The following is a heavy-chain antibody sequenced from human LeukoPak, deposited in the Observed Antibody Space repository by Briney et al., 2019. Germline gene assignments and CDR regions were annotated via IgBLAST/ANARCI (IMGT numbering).Heavy chain of an antibody. CDR1: GFTFSDYY. Sequence: PGGSLRLSCAASGFTFSDYYMSWIRQAPGKGLEWISYISSSSNYKNYADSVQGRFTISRDNAKSSLYLQMNRLRAEDTAVYYCARDAGRMDVWGQGTTVTVSS. CDR3: ARDAGRMDV. V-gene: IGHV3-11*06. CDR2: ISSSSNYK. J-gene: IGHJ6*02. D-gene: IGHD1-14*01.